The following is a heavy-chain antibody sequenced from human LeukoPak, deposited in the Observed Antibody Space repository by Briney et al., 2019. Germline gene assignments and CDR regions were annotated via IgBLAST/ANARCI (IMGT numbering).Heavy chain of an antibody. Sequence: GGSLRLSCAASGFTFSSYAMSWVRQAPGKGLEWVSAISGSGGSTYYADSVKGRFTISRDNSKNTLYLQVNSLRAEDTAVYYCAKVSGSYDSFDYWGQGTLVTVSS. CDR2: ISGSGGST. CDR1: GFTFSSYA. CDR3: AKVSGSYDSFDY. V-gene: IGHV3-23*01. D-gene: IGHD1-26*01. J-gene: IGHJ4*02.